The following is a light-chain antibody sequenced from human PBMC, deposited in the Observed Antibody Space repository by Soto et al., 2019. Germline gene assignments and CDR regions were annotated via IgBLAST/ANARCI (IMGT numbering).Light chain of an antibody. CDR1: SSDVGSYNL. CDR3: SSYTSSSTYV. V-gene: IGLV2-14*02. CDR2: EGS. Sequence: QSVLTQPASVSGSPGQSITISCTGTSSDVGSYNLVSWYQQHPGKAPKLMIYEGSKRPSGVSNRFYGSKSGNTASLTISGLQAEDEADYYCSSYTSSSTYVFGTGTKVTVL. J-gene: IGLJ1*01.